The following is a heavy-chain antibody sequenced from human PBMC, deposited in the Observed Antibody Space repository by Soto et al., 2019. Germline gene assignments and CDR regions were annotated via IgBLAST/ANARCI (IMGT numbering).Heavy chain of an antibody. J-gene: IGHJ4*02. Sequence: VASLRRSCTASGFTFSSSWMHWVRQAPGKGLVWVSRINSDGSSTSYADSVKGRFTISRDNAKNTLYLQMNSLRAEDTAVYYCAIRASYYDSSGYFDYWGQGT. CDR1: GFTFSSSW. CDR2: INSDGSST. D-gene: IGHD3-22*01. V-gene: IGHV3-74*01. CDR3: AIRASYYDSSGYFDY.